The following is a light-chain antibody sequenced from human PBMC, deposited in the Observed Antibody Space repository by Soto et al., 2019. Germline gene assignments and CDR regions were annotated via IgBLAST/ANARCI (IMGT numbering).Light chain of an antibody. V-gene: IGLV2-14*01. Sequence: QSALTQPACVSGSPGQSITISCTGSSSDVGGYNYVSWYQQHPGKAPKLMIYEVINRPSGVSSRFSGSKSGNTASLTISGLQAEDEADYYCCSYTSSDTHLVFGGGTKLTVL. J-gene: IGLJ2*01. CDR3: CSYTSSDTHLV. CDR2: EVI. CDR1: SSDVGGYNY.